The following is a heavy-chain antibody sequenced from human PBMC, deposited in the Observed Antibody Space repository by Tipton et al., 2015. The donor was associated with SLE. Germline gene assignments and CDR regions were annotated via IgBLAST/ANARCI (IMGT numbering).Heavy chain of an antibody. J-gene: IGHJ5*02. D-gene: IGHD6-6*01. CDR1: GGSTSSYY. CDR2: IYTSGST. Sequence: TLSLTCTVSGGSTSSYYWSWIRQPAGKGLEWIGRIYTSGSTNYNPSLKSRVTMSVDTSKNQFSLKLSSVTAADTAVYYCAREDIRSIAARGGWFDPWGQGTLVTVSS. CDR3: AREDIRSIAARGGWFDP. V-gene: IGHV4-4*07.